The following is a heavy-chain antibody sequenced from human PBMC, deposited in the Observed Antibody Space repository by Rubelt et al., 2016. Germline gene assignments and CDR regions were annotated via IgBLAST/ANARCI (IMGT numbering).Heavy chain of an antibody. CDR3: AGGLTGASISALED. V-gene: IGHV4-39*07. Sequence: QLQLQESGPGLVKPSETLSLTCIVSAGSIRSTSHYWGWIRQPPGQGLEWIGSIYYTWSTYYNPSLKRRVTISIDTPKNQFSRRVGSGTAAEPAVDYCAGGLTGASISALEDWGQGTVVTVSA. D-gene: IGHD6-6*01. CDR2: IYYTWST. CDR1: AGSIRSTSHY. J-gene: IGHJ4*02.